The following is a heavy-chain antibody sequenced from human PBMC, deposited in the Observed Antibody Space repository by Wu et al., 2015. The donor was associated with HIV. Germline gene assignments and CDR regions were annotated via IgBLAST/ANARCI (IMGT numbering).Heavy chain of an antibody. CDR2: INPSGGST. CDR1: GYAFTTYY. V-gene: IGHV1-46*03. CDR3: ARGTGY. J-gene: IGHJ4*02. Sequence: QVRLVQSGPEVREPGASVKVSCTTFGYAFTTYYIHWVRQAPGQGPEWMGIINPSGGSTSYAQKFQGRVTMTRDTSTSTVYMELSSLRSEDTAVYYCARGTGYWGQGTLVTVSS.